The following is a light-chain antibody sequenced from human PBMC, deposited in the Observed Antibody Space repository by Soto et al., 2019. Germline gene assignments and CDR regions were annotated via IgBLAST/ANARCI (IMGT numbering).Light chain of an antibody. Sequence: DIVMTQSPDSLAVSLGERATINCNSSQSVLYSSNNKNYLAWYQQTPGQPPKLLIYWASTRESGVPERFSGSGSGTDFTLTISSLHAEDVAVYYCQQYYSTPPVTFGGGTKVDIK. J-gene: IGKJ4*01. CDR1: QSVLYSSNNKNY. V-gene: IGKV4-1*01. CDR3: QQYYSTPPVT. CDR2: WAS.